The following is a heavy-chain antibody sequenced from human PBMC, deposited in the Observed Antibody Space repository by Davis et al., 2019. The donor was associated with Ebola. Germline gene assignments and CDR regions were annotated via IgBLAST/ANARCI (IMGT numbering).Heavy chain of an antibody. CDR2: IDHSGST. D-gene: IGHD2-2*02. CDR1: GESFSGYY. V-gene: IGHV4-34*01. J-gene: IGHJ4*02. Sequence: SETLSLTCAVYGESFSGYYWSWIRQPPGKGLEWIGEIDHSGSTKYNPSLKSRVTISLDASKNQFSLKLSSVTAADTSVYYCSSGIPGYWGQGTLVTVSS. CDR3: SSGIPGY.